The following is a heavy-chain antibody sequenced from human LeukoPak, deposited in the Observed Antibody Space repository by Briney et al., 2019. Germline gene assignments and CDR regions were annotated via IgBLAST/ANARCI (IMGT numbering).Heavy chain of an antibody. Sequence: GGSLRLSCAASGFTLGDYNMHWVRQAPGKGLEWVSGISWNSGSIGYADSVKGRFTISRDNAQNSLYLQMNNLRTEDTAFYYCAKDMAYGGNSIDYWGQGTLVTVSS. J-gene: IGHJ4*02. CDR2: ISWNSGSI. CDR1: GFTLGDYN. CDR3: AKDMAYGGNSIDY. D-gene: IGHD4-23*01. V-gene: IGHV3-9*01.